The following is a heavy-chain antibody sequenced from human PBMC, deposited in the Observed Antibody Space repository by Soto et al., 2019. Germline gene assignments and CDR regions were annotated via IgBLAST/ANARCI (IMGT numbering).Heavy chain of an antibody. CDR2: IWSDGSDK. J-gene: IGHJ4*02. CDR3: ARRIETDFIRSAFDH. CDR1: GFNFSASG. D-gene: IGHD3-3*01. V-gene: IGHV3-33*01. Sequence: GGSLRLSCVTSGFNFSASGMHWVRQAPGKGLEWVAVIWSDGSDKYYADFVRARFIISRDNSKNTVFLEMTSLRVEDTAVYFCARRIETDFIRSAFDHWGQGALVTVSS.